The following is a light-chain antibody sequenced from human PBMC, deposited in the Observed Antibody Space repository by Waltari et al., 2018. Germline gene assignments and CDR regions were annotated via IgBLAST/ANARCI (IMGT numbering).Light chain of an antibody. CDR1: SSDIGGYNY. Sequence: QSALTQPASVSGSPGQSITISCTGTSSDIGGYNYVSWYQQVPGKAPKLRIYDVSKRPSGVSSRFSGSKSGNTASLTISGLQAEDEADYFCSSYIDSSTLELFGGGTSLTVL. CDR2: DVS. J-gene: IGLJ2*01. V-gene: IGLV2-14*03. CDR3: SSYIDSSTLEL.